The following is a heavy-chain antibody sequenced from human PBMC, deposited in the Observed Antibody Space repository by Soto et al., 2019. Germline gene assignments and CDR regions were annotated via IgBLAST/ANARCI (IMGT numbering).Heavy chain of an antibody. J-gene: IGHJ4*02. Sequence: SETLSLTCTVSGGSISSGGYYWSWIRQHPGKGLEWIGYIYYSGSTYYNPSLKSRVTISVDTSKNQFSLKLSSVTAADTAVYYCAREQQPGLNFDYWGQGNLVTVSS. D-gene: IGHD6-13*01. CDR3: AREQQPGLNFDY. V-gene: IGHV4-31*03. CDR2: IYYSGST. CDR1: GGSISSGGYY.